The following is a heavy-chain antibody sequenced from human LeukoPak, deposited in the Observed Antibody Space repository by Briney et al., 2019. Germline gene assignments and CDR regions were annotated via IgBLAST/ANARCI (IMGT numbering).Heavy chain of an antibody. CDR1: GASVSSSSYY. D-gene: IGHD2/OR15-2a*01. CDR2: LYHSGDT. J-gene: IGHJ1*01. Sequence: ETLSLTCAVSGASVSSSSYYWVWIRQPPGGGLEWVGSLYHSGDTYYNPSLKSRVTISVDTSRNQVSLRLTSVTAADTALYYCARAGNIRVEYWGQGSLVTVSP. CDR3: ARAGNIRVEY. V-gene: IGHV4-39*07.